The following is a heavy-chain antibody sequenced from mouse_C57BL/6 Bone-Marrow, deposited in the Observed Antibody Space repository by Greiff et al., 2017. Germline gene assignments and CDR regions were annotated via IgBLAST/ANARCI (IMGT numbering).Heavy chain of an antibody. V-gene: IGHV5-4*01. D-gene: IGHD1-1*01. CDR3: ASEGMTTVGASYAMDY. J-gene: IGHJ4*01. CDR2: ISDGGSYT. Sequence: EVQVVESGGGLVKPGGSLKLSCAASGFTFSSYAMSWVRQTPEKRLEWVATISDGGSYTYYPANVKGRYTISRDTANNNLYLQMSHLKSEDTAMYDCASEGMTTVGASYAMDYWGQGTAVTVSS. CDR1: GFTFSSYA.